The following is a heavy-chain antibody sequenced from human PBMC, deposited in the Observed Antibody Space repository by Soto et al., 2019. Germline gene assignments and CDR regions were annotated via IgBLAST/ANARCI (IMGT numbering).Heavy chain of an antibody. Sequence: AGGSLRLSCAASGFTFSNYGMHWVRQAPGKGLEWVAVIRNDGSNEYYADSVKGRFTISRDNPKHTLYLQMNSLRAEDTAVYYCAKGPAGGDTHRSADYWGQGAQVTVSS. CDR3: AKGPAGGDTHRSADY. CDR2: IRNDGSNE. J-gene: IGHJ4*02. CDR1: GFTFSNYG. D-gene: IGHD3-16*01. V-gene: IGHV3-30*18.